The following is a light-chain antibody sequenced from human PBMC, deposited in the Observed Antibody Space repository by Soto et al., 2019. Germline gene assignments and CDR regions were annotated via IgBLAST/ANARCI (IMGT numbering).Light chain of an antibody. V-gene: IGLV1-47*01. CDR1: SSNIGSNY. Sequence: QSVLTQPPSASGTPGQRVTISCSGSSSNIGSNYVYWYQQLPGTAPKLLIYRNNQRPSGVPDRFSGSKSGTSASLAISGLQAEDEAEYYCSSYTNINTRAGVFGTGTKLTVL. CDR3: SSYTNINTRAGV. J-gene: IGLJ1*01. CDR2: RNN.